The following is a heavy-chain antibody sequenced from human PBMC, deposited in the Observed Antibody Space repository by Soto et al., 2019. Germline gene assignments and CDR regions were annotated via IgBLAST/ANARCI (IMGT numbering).Heavy chain of an antibody. D-gene: IGHD3-16*01. CDR2: IWYDGSDK. Sequence: GGSLRLSCAASGFAFSSFGMHWVRQAPGKGLEWVAIIWYDGSDKYYADSVKGRFTISRDNSKNTLYLQMNSLRAEDTAVYHCAFGNLSYYFDYWGQGTL. J-gene: IGHJ4*02. V-gene: IGHV3-33*01. CDR3: AFGNLSYYFDY. CDR1: GFAFSSFG.